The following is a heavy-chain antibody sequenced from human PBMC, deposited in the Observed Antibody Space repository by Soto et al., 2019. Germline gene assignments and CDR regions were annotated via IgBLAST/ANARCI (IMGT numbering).Heavy chain of an antibody. CDR3: ARNSHLGDLSLGY. V-gene: IGHV4-31*03. D-gene: IGHD3-16*02. CDR1: GGSVSRGGYY. Sequence: QVQLQESGPGLVKPSQTLSLTCTVSGGSVSRGGYYWSWLRHYPGKGLEWIGYIRYDGRTYSDLSLKSRITMSVDTSKNEFALNLSSVTAADTAVYHCARNSHLGDLSLGYWGQGILVSVSS. J-gene: IGHJ4*02. CDR2: IRYDGRT.